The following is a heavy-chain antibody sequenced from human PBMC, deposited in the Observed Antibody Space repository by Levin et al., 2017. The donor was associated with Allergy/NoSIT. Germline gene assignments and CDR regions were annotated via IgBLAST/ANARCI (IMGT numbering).Heavy chain of an antibody. Sequence: GGSLRLSCAASGFTFSSYGMSWVRQAPGKGLEWVSTITGSGGDTFHADSVKGRYTISRDNSKNTLYLQMNSLRVEDTAVYFCAKRRLTGVREYYFDYWGQGALVNVSS. CDR3: AKRRLTGVREYYFDY. V-gene: IGHV3-23*01. D-gene: IGHD3-10*01. J-gene: IGHJ4*02. CDR1: GFTFSSYG. CDR2: ITGSGGDT.